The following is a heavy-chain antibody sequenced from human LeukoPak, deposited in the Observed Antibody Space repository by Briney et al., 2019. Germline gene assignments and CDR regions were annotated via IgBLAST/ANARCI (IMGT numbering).Heavy chain of an antibody. CDR3: ARRGGASGWYDWYFDL. CDR1: GGSISSYY. V-gene: IGHV4-59*08. D-gene: IGHD6-19*01. J-gene: IGHJ2*01. CDR2: IYYSGST. Sequence: TSETLSLTCTVSGGSISSYYWSWIRQPPGKGLEWIGYIYYSGSTNYNPSLKSRVTISVDTSKNQFSLKLSSVTAADTAVYYCARRGGASGWYDWYFDLWGRGTLVTVSS.